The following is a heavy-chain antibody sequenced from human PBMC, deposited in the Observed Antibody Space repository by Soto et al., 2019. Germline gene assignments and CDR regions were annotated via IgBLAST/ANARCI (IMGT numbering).Heavy chain of an antibody. CDR2: IYYSGST. V-gene: IGHV4-39*01. CDR3: ASGGEGGDGILNWDFDV. J-gene: IGHJ2*01. D-gene: IGHD3-9*01. CDR1: GGSISSSSYY. Sequence: PSETLSLTCTVSGGSISSSSYYWGWIRQPPGKGLEWIGSIYYSGSTYYNPSLKSRVTISVDTSKNQFSLKLSSVTAADTAVYYCASGGEGGDGILNWDFDVWGRGTMVTVSS.